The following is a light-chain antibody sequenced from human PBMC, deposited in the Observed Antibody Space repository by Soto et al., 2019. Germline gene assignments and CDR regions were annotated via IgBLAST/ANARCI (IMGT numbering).Light chain of an antibody. CDR2: AAS. V-gene: IGKV1-39*01. J-gene: IGKJ1*01. CDR3: QQSYRTPRT. Sequence: DIQMAQAPSSLSASVGDRVTITCQASQSISTYLNWYQHEPGKAPKLLMHAASSLDRGVPSRFSGSGSGTDFTLTISSLQPEDFATYYCQQSYRTPRTFGQGTKVDIK. CDR1: QSISTY.